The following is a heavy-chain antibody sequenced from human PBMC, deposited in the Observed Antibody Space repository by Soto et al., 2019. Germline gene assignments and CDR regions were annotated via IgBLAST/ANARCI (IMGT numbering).Heavy chain of an antibody. CDR1: GYTFTNYG. D-gene: IGHD7-27*01. J-gene: IGHJ4*02. V-gene: IGHV1-18*01. CDR3: ARDPKTSGGQHWAFNYFDS. Sequence: ASVKVSCKASGYTFTNYGISWVRQAPGQGLEWMGWVSTNSGHTDYAQKFRGRVTMTTDTSTTTAYMELRSLRPEDAAVYYCARDPKTSGGQHWAFNYFDSWGQGTLVTVSS. CDR2: VSTNSGHT.